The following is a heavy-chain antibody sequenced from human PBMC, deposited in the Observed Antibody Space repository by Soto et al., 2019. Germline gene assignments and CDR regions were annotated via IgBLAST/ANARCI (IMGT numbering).Heavy chain of an antibody. J-gene: IGHJ4*02. CDR2: IRPDGSET. V-gene: IGHV3-7*03. Sequence: EVQLVQSGGGLVQPGGSLRLSCVGSGFTFTDFYMNWVRQAPGKGLEWVANIRPDGSETNYVESVKGRFTTSRDNAKNSLFLQRNSLKADDTAVYYCAGWGGQDYNYWGQGILVTVSS. CDR1: GFTFTDFY. CDR3: AGWGGQDYNY. D-gene: IGHD4-4*01.